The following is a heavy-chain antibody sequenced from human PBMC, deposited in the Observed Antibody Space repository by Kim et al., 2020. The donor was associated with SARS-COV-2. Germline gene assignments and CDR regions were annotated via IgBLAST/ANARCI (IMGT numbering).Heavy chain of an antibody. J-gene: IGHJ4*02. CDR1: GGSFSGYY. Sequence: SETLSLTCAVYGGSFSGYYWSWIRQPPGKGLEWIGEINHSGSTNYNPSLKSRVTISVDTSKNQFSLKLSSVTAADTAVYYCARAIRRGVITHSHLDYWGQGTLVTVSS. CDR3: ARAIRRGVITHSHLDY. CDR2: INHSGST. V-gene: IGHV4-34*01. D-gene: IGHD3-10*01.